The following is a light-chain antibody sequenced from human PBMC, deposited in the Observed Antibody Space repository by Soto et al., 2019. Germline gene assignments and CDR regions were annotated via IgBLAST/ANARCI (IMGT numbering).Light chain of an antibody. V-gene: IGKV3-11*01. Sequence: EIVLTQSPATLSLSPGERATLSCRASQSVASNFAWYQQKPGQAPRLLIYDASKRATGIPARFSGSGSGTDFPLTISSLEPEDFAVYYCQQRGTWPPLFTFGPGTKVDIK. J-gene: IGKJ3*01. CDR2: DAS. CDR1: QSVASN. CDR3: QQRGTWPPLFT.